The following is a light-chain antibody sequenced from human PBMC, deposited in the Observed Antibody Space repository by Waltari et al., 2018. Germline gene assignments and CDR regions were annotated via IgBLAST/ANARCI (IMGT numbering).Light chain of an antibody. J-gene: IGLJ2*01. CDR2: GTN. Sequence: SSVLTQDPDVSVALVPTVRITCQGHTLKTYYETRDQQIPGLAPVLVLYGTNNRPSVIPDRFSASNAGNTSSLTLTGAQAEDEADYYCSSRDTSGRHHVLFGGGTKLTVL. CDR1: TLKTYY. CDR3: SSRDTSGRHHVL. V-gene: IGLV3-19*01.